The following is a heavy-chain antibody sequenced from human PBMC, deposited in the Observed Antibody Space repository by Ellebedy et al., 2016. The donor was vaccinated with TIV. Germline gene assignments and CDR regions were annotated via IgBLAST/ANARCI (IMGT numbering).Heavy chain of an antibody. CDR3: ATGSRGPYYYDSSGYWDY. V-gene: IGHV1-69*06. J-gene: IGHJ4*02. CDR1: GGTFSSYA. D-gene: IGHD3-22*01. Sequence: SVKVSXXASGGTFSSYAISWVRQAPGQGLEWMGGIIPIFGTANYAQKFQGRVTITADKSTSTAYMELSSLRSEDTAVYYCATGSRGPYYYDSSGYWDYWGQGTLVTVSS. CDR2: IIPIFGTA.